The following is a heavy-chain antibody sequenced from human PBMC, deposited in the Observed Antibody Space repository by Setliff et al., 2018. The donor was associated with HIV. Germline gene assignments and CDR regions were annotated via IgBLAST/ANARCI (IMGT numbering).Heavy chain of an antibody. V-gene: IGHV4-59*08. CDR1: GGFISNHY. CDR3: ARAKRGIAVAGTDY. CDR2: THYSGSS. D-gene: IGHD6-19*01. J-gene: IGHJ4*02. Sequence: PSETLSLTCTISGGFISNHYWNWIRQPPGKGLEWIGSTHYSGSSYYSPSLKSRVTISVDTSKNQFSLKLSSVTAADTAVYYCARAKRGIAVAGTDYWGQGTLVTVSS.